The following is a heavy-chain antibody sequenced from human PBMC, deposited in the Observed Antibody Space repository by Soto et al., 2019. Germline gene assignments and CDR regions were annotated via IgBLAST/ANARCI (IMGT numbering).Heavy chain of an antibody. D-gene: IGHD2-8*01. Sequence: SQTLSLTCAVSGGSFSGYYWSWIRQPPGKGLEWIGEINHSGSTNYNPSLKSRVTISVDTSKNQFSLKLSSVTAADTAVYYCARGQRDCTNCVCYSYYYYYRMDVSSQGTTVTVSS. J-gene: IGHJ6*02. CDR1: GGSFSGYY. CDR3: ARGQRDCTNCVCYSYYYYYRMDV. CDR2: INHSGST. V-gene: IGHV4-34*01.